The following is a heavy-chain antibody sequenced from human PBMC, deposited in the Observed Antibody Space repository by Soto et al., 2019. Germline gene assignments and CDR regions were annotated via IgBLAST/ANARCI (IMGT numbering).Heavy chain of an antibody. CDR2: ISSSSSYT. D-gene: IGHD3-16*01. CDR3: ARVYDYYYYGMDV. V-gene: IGHV3-11*05. J-gene: IGHJ6*02. Sequence: QVQLVESGGGLVKPGGSLRLSCAASGFTFSDYYMSWIRQAPGKGLEWVSYISSSSSYTNYADSGKGRFTISRDNAKNSLYLQMNSLRAEDTAVYYCARVYDYYYYGMDVWGQGTTVTVSS. CDR1: GFTFSDYY.